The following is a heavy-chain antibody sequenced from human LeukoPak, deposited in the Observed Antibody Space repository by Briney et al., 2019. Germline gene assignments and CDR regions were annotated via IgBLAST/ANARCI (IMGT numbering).Heavy chain of an antibody. D-gene: IGHD3-10*01. CDR3: ARDRPRSDSYYVFDY. Sequence: PGGSLRLSCEASGYSFSNHEMNWVRQAPGKGLEWLSYINSGGTTKYYADSVKGRFTISRDNAKNSLYLQMNSLTADDTAVYYCARDRPRSDSYYVFDYWGQGNFVIISS. CDR2: INSGGTTK. V-gene: IGHV3-48*03. J-gene: IGHJ4*02. CDR1: GYSFSNHE.